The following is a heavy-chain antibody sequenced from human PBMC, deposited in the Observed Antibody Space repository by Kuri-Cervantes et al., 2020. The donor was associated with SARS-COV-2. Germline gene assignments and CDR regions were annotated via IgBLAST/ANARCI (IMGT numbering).Heavy chain of an antibody. CDR1: GYTFTSYD. V-gene: IGHV1-8*01. Sequence: ASVKVSCKASGYTFTSYDINWVRQATGQGLEWMGWMNPNSGNTGYAQKFQGRVTMTRNTSISTAYMELSSLRSEDTAVYYCARGAPLRFLEWLFWWFDPWGQGTLVTVSS. J-gene: IGHJ5*02. D-gene: IGHD3-3*01. CDR2: MNPNSGNT. CDR3: ARGAPLRFLEWLFWWFDP.